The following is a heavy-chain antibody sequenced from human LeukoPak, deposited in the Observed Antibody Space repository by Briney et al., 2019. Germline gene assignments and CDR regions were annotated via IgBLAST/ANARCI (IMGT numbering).Heavy chain of an antibody. J-gene: IGHJ4*02. CDR2: TTPGGGTI. Sequence: GGSLRLSCTASGFTFSDYHMTWIRQAPGKGLEWLSHTTPGGGTIYFADSVKGGFTHSRIYAKHSLYLQINSLTDEDTDLYYCASGRDIAVAGPGGYFVHWGEGRLVTVSS. D-gene: IGHD6-19*01. CDR1: GFTFSDYH. V-gene: IGHV3-11*01. CDR3: ASGRDIAVAGPGGYFVH.